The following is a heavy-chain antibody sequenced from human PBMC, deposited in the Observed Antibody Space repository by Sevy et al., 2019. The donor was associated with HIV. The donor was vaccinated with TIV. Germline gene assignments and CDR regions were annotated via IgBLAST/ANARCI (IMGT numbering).Heavy chain of an antibody. CDR3: ARGIYGSGSRLGLGY. J-gene: IGHJ4*02. CDR2: MRQDGSEK. Sequence: GGSLSLSCAASGFTFSSYWMTWVRQAPGKGLEWVANMRQDGSEKYYVDSVKGRFTISRDNAKNSLYLQMNSLRAEDTAVYYCARGIYGSGSRLGLGYWGQGTLVTVSS. CDR1: GFTFSSYW. D-gene: IGHD3-10*01. V-gene: IGHV3-7*01.